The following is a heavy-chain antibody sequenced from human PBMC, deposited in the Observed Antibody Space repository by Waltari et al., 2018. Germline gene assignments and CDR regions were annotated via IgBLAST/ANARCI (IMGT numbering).Heavy chain of an antibody. V-gene: IGHV3-74*01. Sequence: EVQLVECGGGLVQPGGSLRLSCAASGFSFSTYWMNCARQVPGEGLVSVARINPNGNTVLYADSVKGRFTTSRDNAKITLYLQMNSLRDDDTAVYYCARSGFMDVWGQGTTVTVSS. CDR2: INPNGNTV. CDR3: ARSGFMDV. CDR1: GFSFSTYW. J-gene: IGHJ6*02. D-gene: IGHD3-10*01.